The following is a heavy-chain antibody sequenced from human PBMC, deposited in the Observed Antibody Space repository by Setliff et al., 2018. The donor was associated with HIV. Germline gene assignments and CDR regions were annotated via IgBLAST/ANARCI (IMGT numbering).Heavy chain of an antibody. CDR2: IYYSGST. CDR3: AASVVHDAFDI. V-gene: IGHV4-39*01. J-gene: IGHJ3*02. CDR1: GGSISSSSYY. Sequence: SETLSLTCTASGGSISSSSYYWGWIRQPPGKGLEWIGSIYYSGSTYYNPSLKSRVTISVDTSKNQFSLKLSSVTAADTAVYYCAASVVHDAFDIWGQGTMVT. D-gene: IGHD2-15*01.